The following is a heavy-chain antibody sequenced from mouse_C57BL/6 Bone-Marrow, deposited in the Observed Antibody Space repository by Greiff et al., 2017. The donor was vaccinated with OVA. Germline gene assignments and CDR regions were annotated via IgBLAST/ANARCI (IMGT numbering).Heavy chain of an antibody. V-gene: IGHV14-4*01. Sequence: EVKLQESGAELVRPGASVKLSCTASGFNIKDDYMHWVKQRPEQGLEWIGWIDPENGDTEYASKFQGKATITADTSSNTAYLQLSSLTSEDTAVYYCTRDYDEGYYAMDYWGQGTSVTVSS. J-gene: IGHJ4*01. CDR3: TRDYDEGYYAMDY. D-gene: IGHD2-4*01. CDR1: GFNIKDDY. CDR2: IDPENGDT.